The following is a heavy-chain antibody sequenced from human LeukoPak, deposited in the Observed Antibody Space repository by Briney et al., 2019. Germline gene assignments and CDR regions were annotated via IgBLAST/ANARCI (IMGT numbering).Heavy chain of an antibody. J-gene: IGHJ4*02. CDR2: IIPILGIA. CDR3: ARGRDTMVWDDY. CDR1: GGTFSSYA. D-gene: IGHD3-10*01. V-gene: IGHV1-69*04. Sequence: SVKVSCKASGGTFSSYAISWVRQAPGQWLEWMGRIIPILGIANYAQKLQGRVKITADKSTSTAYMELSSLRCEDTAVYSCARGRDTMVWDDYWGQGTLVTVSS.